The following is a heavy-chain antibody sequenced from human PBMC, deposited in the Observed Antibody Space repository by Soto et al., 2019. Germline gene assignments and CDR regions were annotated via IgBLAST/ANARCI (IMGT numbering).Heavy chain of an antibody. CDR3: ARGPREEVTATIYYYGMDV. Sequence: SETLSLTCAVYGGSFSGYYWSWIRQPPGKGLEWIGEINHSGSTNYNPSLKSRVTISVDTSKNQFSLKLSSVTAADTAVYYCARGPREEVTATIYYYGMDVWGQGTTVTVSS. D-gene: IGHD2-21*02. CDR1: GGSFSGYY. J-gene: IGHJ6*02. V-gene: IGHV4-34*01. CDR2: INHSGST.